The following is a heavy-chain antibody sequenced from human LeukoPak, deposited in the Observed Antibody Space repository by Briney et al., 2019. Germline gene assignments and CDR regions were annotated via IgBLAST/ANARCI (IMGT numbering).Heavy chain of an antibody. CDR3: ARRYYDILTGYSEFNY. J-gene: IGHJ4*02. V-gene: IGHV5-51*01. CDR2: IYPGDSDT. CDR1: GYSFTSYW. D-gene: IGHD3-9*01. Sequence: GESLKISCNGSGYSFTSYWIGWVRQMPGKGLEWMGIIYPGDSDTRYSPSFQGQVTISADKSISTAYLQWSSLKASDTAMYYCARRYYDILTGYSEFNYWGQGTLVTVSS.